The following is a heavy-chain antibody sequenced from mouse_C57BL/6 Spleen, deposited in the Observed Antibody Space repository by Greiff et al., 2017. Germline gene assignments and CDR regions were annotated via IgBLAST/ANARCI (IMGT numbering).Heavy chain of an antibody. CDR2: IHPNGGST. D-gene: IGHD2-2*01. CDR3: ARLVHSSMDY. Sequence: QVQLQQPGAELVKPGASVKLSCKASGYTFTSYWMHWVKQRPGQGLEWIGMIHPNGGSTNYNEKFKSKATLTVDKSSSTAYMQLSSLTSEDSAVYYCARLVHSSMDYWGQGTSVTVAS. CDR1: GYTFTSYW. V-gene: IGHV1-64*01. J-gene: IGHJ4*01.